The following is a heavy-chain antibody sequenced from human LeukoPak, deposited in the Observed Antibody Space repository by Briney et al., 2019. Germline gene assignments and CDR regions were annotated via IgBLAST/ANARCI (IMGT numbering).Heavy chain of an antibody. V-gene: IGHV4-59*12. D-gene: IGHD2-15*01. Sequence: SETLSLTCTVSGGSISSYYWSWIRQPPGKGLEWIGYIYYSGSTNYNPSLKSRVTMSVDTSKNQFSLKLSSVTAADTAVYYCARGSGPTGYWGQGTLVTVSS. CDR2: IYYSGST. CDR3: ARGSGPTGY. CDR1: GGSISSYY. J-gene: IGHJ4*02.